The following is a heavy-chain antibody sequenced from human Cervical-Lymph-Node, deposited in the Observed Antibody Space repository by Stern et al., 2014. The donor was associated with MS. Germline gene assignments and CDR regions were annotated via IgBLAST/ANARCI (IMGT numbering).Heavy chain of an antibody. V-gene: IGHV3-23*01. J-gene: IGHJ4*02. CDR2: ISASGGST. CDR1: GLTFSNYA. Sequence: EVQLLESGGGLVQPGGSLRLSCAVSGLTFSNYAMTWVRQAPGKGLEWVSAISASGGSTFYADSVKGRFAISRDTSKSTLHLQMNSLRADDTAVYYCAKDSFEGYYFAFWGQGTLVAVSS. CDR3: AKDSFEGYYFAF.